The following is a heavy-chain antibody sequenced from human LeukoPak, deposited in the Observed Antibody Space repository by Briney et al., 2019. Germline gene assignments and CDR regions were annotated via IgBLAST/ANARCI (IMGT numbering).Heavy chain of an antibody. CDR1: GVTFSSYA. D-gene: IGHD4-17*01. J-gene: IGHJ4*02. Sequence: GESLKISCSASGVTFSSYAMTWVRQAPGKGLEWVSGISGSGGTTYYADSVKGRFTISRDNSKNTLYLQMNSLRAEDTAVYYCAKNYGDSYFDYWGQGTLVTVSS. V-gene: IGHV3-23*01. CDR3: AKNYGDSYFDY. CDR2: ISGSGGTT.